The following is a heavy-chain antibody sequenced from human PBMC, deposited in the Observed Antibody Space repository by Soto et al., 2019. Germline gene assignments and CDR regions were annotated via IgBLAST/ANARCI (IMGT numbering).Heavy chain of an antibody. CDR2: ISGSGGST. V-gene: IGHV3-23*01. J-gene: IGHJ6*03. Sequence: GGSLRLSCAASGFTFSSYAMSWVRQAPGKGLEWVSAISGSGGSTYYADSVKGRFTISRDNSKNTLYLQMNSLRAEDTAVYYCAKPHYGDYYYYYMDVWGKGTTVTVSS. CDR1: GFTFSSYA. D-gene: IGHD4-17*01. CDR3: AKPHYGDYYYYYMDV.